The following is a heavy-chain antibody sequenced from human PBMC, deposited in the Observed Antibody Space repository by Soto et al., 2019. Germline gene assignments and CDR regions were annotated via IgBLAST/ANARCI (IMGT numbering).Heavy chain of an antibody. J-gene: IGHJ6*02. CDR2: IIPIFGTA. CDR1: GGTFSSYA. V-gene: IGHV1-69*13. CDR3: AKGYPVDYGYSYGSAQVGYYYGMDV. D-gene: IGHD5-18*01. Sequence: VASVKVSCKASGGTFSSYAISWVRQAPGQGLEWMGGIIPIFGTANYAQKFQGRVTITADESTSTAYMELSSLRSEDTAVYYCAKGYPVDYGYSYGSAQVGYYYGMDVWGQGTTVTVSS.